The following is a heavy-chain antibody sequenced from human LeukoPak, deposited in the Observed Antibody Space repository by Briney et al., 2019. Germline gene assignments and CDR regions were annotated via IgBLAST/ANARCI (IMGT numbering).Heavy chain of an antibody. V-gene: IGHV4-59*01. D-gene: IGHD6-6*01. CDR3: ARAFSSSSFYFNY. Sequence: SETLSLTCTVSGDSISTYYWNWIRQPPGKGLEWIGYIYHSGSTNYNSSLKSRVTISVDTSKNQFSLKLSSVTAADTAVYYCARAFSSSSFYFNYWGQGTLVTVSS. J-gene: IGHJ4*02. CDR2: IYHSGST. CDR1: GDSISTYY.